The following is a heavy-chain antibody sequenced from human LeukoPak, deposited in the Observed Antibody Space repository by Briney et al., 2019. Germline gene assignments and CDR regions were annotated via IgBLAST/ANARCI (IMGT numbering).Heavy chain of an antibody. Sequence: GGTLRLSCSASGFTFSSYAMHWVRQAPGKGLEYVSAISSNGGSTYYADSVKGRFTISRDNSKNTLYLQMSSLRAEDTAVYYCVKDLEMATFTGFDYWGQGTLVTVSS. CDR1: GFTFSSYA. J-gene: IGHJ4*02. V-gene: IGHV3-64D*06. CDR2: ISSNGGST. D-gene: IGHD5-24*01. CDR3: VKDLEMATFTGFDY.